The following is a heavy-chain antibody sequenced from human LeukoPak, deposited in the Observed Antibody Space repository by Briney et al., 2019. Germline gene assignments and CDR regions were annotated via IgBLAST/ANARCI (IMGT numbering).Heavy chain of an antibody. CDR2: IDYSGDI. CDR3: ARHQAGLRYFDP. Sequence: SQTLSLTCSVSGGAISGYYGSWIWKPPGKALEWIAYIDYSGDINSNPSLKSRVTISVDMSKNQFSLRLNSVTAADTAFYYCARHQAGLRYFDPWGQGTLVTVSS. CDR1: GGAISGYY. J-gene: IGHJ5*02. V-gene: IGHV4-59*08. D-gene: IGHD3-9*01.